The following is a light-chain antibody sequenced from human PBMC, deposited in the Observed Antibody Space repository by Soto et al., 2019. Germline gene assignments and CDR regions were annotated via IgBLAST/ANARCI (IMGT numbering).Light chain of an antibody. CDR2: WAS. V-gene: IGKV4-1*01. CDR1: QSVLYSSNNKNY. Sequence: DIVMTQSPDSLAVSLGERATINCKSSQSVLYSSNNKNYLAWYQQKPGQPPKLIIYWASTRESGVPDRFSGSGSGTEFTLTINSLQSEDFAVYYCQRYNNWPLTFGGGTKVDIK. CDR3: QRYNNWPLT. J-gene: IGKJ4*01.